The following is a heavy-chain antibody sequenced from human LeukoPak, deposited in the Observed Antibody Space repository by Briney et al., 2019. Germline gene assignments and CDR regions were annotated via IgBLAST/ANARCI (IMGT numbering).Heavy chain of an antibody. J-gene: IGHJ6*02. V-gene: IGHV1-2*02. Sequence: ASVKVSCKASGYTFTGYYMHWVRQAPGQGLEWMGWINPNSGGTNYAQKFQGRVTMTRDTSISTAYMELSWLRSDDTAVYYCARRRLIRQTNGNGMDVWGQGTTVTVSS. CDR2: INPNSGGT. D-gene: IGHD3-22*01. CDR3: ARRRLIRQTNGNGMDV. CDR1: GYTFTGYY.